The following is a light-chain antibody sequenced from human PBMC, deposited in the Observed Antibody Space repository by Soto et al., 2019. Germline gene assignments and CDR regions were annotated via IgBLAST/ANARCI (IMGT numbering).Light chain of an antibody. V-gene: IGKV3-15*01. CDR2: DAS. CDR1: QSVSSN. J-gene: IGKJ4*01. Sequence: EIVMTQSPATLSVSPGERATLSCRAIQSVSSNLAWYQQKPGQAPRLLIYDASTRATGIPARFSGSGSGTEYTLTVSSRQSEDSAVYYCQQCSWHPFTVTFGGGTKVEIK. CDR3: QQCSWHPFTVT.